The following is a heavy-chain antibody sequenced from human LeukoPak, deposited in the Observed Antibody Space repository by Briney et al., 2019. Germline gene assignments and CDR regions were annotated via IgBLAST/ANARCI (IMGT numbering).Heavy chain of an antibody. D-gene: IGHD3-9*01. V-gene: IGHV3-23*01. CDR2: ISGSGGST. Sequence: GGSLRLSCAASGFTFSSYGMSWVRQAPGKGLEWVSAISGSGGSTYYADSVKGRFTISRDNSKNTLYLQMNSLRAEDTAVYYCAKRVNSADIRYFDYWGQGTLVSVSS. J-gene: IGHJ4*02. CDR3: AKRVNSADIRYFDY. CDR1: GFTFSSYG.